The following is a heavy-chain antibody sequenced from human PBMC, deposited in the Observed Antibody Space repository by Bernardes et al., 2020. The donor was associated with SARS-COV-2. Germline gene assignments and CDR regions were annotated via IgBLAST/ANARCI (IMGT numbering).Heavy chain of an antibody. V-gene: IGHV1-18*01. CDR1: GYTFTSYS. D-gene: IGHD2-15*01. CDR3: ARVAGSGGCCYDY. Sequence: ASVKVSCKASGYTFTSYSISWVRQAPGQGLAWMGWINAYNGDTRSAQSLQGRVTMTTDTSTSTAYMELRSLRSDDTAVYYCARVAGSGGCCYDYWGQGTLVTVSS. J-gene: IGHJ4*02. CDR2: INAYNGDT.